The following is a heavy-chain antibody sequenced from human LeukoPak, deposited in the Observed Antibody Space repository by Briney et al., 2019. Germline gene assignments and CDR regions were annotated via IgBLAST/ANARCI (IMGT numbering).Heavy chain of an antibody. CDR1: GFTFSSYW. CDR3: ARLAYGGNVDY. Sequence: PGGSLRLSCAASGFTFSSYWMDWVRQDPGKRLVWVSRIKSDGSSTSYADSVKGRFTISRDNAKNTLYLQMNSLRAKDTAVYYCARLAYGGNVDYWGQGTLVTVSS. V-gene: IGHV3-74*01. D-gene: IGHD4-23*01. J-gene: IGHJ4*02. CDR2: IKSDGSST.